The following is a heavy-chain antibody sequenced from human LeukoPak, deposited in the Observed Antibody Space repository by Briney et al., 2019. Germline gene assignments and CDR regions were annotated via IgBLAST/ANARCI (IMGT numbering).Heavy chain of an antibody. CDR2: IRSKANSYAT. V-gene: IGHV3-73*01. CDR1: GSTFSGSA. Sequence: GGSLRLSCAASGSTFSGSAMHWVRQASGKGLEWVGRIRSKANSYATAYAASVKGRFTISRDDSKNTAYLQMNSLETEGTAVYYCTRHSMDYYDSSGYNWGQGTLVTVSS. CDR3: TRHSMDYYDSSGYN. J-gene: IGHJ4*02. D-gene: IGHD3-22*01.